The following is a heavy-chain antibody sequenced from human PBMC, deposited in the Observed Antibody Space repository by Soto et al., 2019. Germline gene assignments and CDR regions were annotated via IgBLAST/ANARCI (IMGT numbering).Heavy chain of an antibody. J-gene: IGHJ4*02. CDR1: GGSISSYY. CDR2: IYYSGST. CDR3: ARARRGYFDY. Sequence: PSETLSLTCTVSGGSISSYYWSWIRQPPGKGLEWIGYIYYSGSTNYNPSLKSRVTISGDTPKNQFSLKLSSVTAADTAVYYCARARRGYFDYWGQGTLVTVSS. V-gene: IGHV4-59*01.